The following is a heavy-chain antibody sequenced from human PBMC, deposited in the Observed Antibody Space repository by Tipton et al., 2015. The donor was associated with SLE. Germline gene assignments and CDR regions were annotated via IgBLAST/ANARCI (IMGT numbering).Heavy chain of an antibody. Sequence: TLSLTCTVSGGSISSYYWSWIRQPPGKGLEWIGSIYYSGSTYYNPSLKSRVTISVDTSKNQFSLKLSSVTAADTAVYYCARDESSSWSRGAFDIWGQGTMVTVSS. CDR3: ARDESSSWSRGAFDI. CDR1: GGSISSYY. D-gene: IGHD6-13*01. J-gene: IGHJ3*02. V-gene: IGHV4-39*02. CDR2: IYYSGST.